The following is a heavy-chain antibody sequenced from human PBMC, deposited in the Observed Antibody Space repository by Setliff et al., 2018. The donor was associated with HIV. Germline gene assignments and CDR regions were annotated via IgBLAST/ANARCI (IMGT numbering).Heavy chain of an antibody. CDR1: DDSFSNYD. V-gene: IGHV4-4*09. CDR3: ARLGRAIDDGGSSLRLDF. J-gene: IGHJ4*02. D-gene: IGHD2-15*01. Sequence: PSETLSLTCVVSDDSFSNYDWTWIRQSPGKALEWIGYISSSGTTNYNPSLRSRVTISMETSNTRFFLWLRSVTAADMATYFCARLGRAIDDGGSSLRLDFWGQGMLVTVSS. CDR2: ISSSGTT.